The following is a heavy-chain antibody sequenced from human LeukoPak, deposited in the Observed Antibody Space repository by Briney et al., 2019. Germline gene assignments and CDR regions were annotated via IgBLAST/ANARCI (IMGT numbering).Heavy chain of an antibody. J-gene: IGHJ4*02. D-gene: IGHD5-12*01. V-gene: IGHV1-69*04. CDR1: GGTFSSYA. CDR2: IIPILGIA. Sequence: SVKVSCKASGGTFSSYAISWVRQAPGQGLEWKGRIIPILGIANYAQKFQGRVTITADKSTSTAYMELSSLRSEDTAVYYCARFGYDNLDYWGQGTLVTVSS. CDR3: ARFGYDNLDY.